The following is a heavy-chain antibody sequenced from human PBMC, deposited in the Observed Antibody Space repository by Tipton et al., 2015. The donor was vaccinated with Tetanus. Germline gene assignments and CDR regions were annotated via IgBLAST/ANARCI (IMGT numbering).Heavy chain of an antibody. CDR3: ARGRGRGAFYL. D-gene: IGHD2-15*01. V-gene: IGHV3-11*01. Sequence: SLRLSCAATGLSFSDYFMGWVRQAPGEGLEWISYISDTASTIHYADSVRGRFTISRDNAKESLFLEMNSLRAEDTAVYYCARGRGRGAFYLWGQGTMVPVSS. CDR2: ISDTASTI. J-gene: IGHJ3*01. CDR1: GLSFSDYF.